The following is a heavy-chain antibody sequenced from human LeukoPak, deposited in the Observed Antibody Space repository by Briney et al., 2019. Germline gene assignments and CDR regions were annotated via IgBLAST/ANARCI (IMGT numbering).Heavy chain of an antibody. V-gene: IGHV1-24*01. Sequence: GASVKVSCKVSGYTLTELSMHWVRQAPGKGLEWMGGFDPEDGETIYAQKFQGRVTMTEDTSTDTAYMELSSLRSEDTAVYYCASRIAPMITFHAFDVWGQGTMVSVSS. D-gene: IGHD3-16*01. CDR3: ASRIAPMITFHAFDV. CDR1: GYTLTELS. J-gene: IGHJ3*01. CDR2: FDPEDGET.